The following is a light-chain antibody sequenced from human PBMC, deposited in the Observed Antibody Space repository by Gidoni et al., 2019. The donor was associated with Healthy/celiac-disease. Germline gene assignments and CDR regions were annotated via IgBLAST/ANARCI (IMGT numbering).Light chain of an antibody. CDR3: QQSNSNPYT. Sequence: IHLTPFPPSLAASVGDRVTIPCRASQGISSYLDWYQQKPGKAPKLLIYAASSLQSGVPSRLSGSGSGTEFTLTISSLQPEDFATYYCQQSNSNPYTFGQGTKLEIK. V-gene: IGKV1-39*01. CDR1: QGISSY. CDR2: AAS. J-gene: IGKJ2*01.